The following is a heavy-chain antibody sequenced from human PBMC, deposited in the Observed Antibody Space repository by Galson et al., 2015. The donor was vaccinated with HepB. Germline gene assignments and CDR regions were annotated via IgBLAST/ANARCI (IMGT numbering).Heavy chain of an antibody. V-gene: IGHV3-30*02. J-gene: IGHJ1*01. CDR3: AKDRGWQQRLAEYFQH. CDR1: GFTFSSYG. Sequence: SLRLSCAASGFTFSSYGMHWVRQAPGKGLEWVAFIRYDGSNKYYADSVKGRFTISRDNSKNTLYLQMNSLRAEDTAVYYCAKDRGWQQRLAEYFQHWGQGTLVTVSS. CDR2: IRYDGSNK. D-gene: IGHD6-13*01.